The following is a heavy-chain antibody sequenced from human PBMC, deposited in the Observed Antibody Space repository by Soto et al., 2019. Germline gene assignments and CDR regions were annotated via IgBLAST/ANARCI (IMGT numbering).Heavy chain of an antibody. CDR1: GGTFSSHG. CDR2: IIPTFGTL. D-gene: IGHD2-21*01. V-gene: IGHV1-69*06. CDR3: ASEGGAQNVCF. J-gene: IGHJ4*02. Sequence: QVQLVQSGTVVQRRGSSVKVSCQASGGTFSSHGMAWVRQAPGQGLEWMGGIIPTFGTLAYAPKFQGRVPITADISTSTAYIAHRRLRFEYAGVYYCASEGGAQNVCFWGQGTLITVSS.